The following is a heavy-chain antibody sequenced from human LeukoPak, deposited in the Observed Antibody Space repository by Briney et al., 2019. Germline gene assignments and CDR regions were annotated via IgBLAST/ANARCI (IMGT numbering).Heavy chain of an antibody. CDR1: GYTFTSSD. CDR3: ARSSSDFWSSYSNAFDI. V-gene: IGHV1-8*01. D-gene: IGHD3-3*01. Sequence: ASVKVSCKASGYTFTSSDINWVRQATGQGLEWMGWMNPNSGNTGYAQKFQGRVTMTRNTSISTAYMELSSLRSEDTAVYYCARSSSDFWSSYSNAFDIWGQGTMVTVSS. CDR2: MNPNSGNT. J-gene: IGHJ3*02.